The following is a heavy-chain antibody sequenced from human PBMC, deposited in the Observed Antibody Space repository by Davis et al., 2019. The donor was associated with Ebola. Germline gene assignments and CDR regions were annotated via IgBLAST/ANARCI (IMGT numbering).Heavy chain of an antibody. Sequence: SVKVSCKASAGTFSSYGISWVRQAPGQGPDWMGGIIPVFGIPKYAQKFQGRVTITADESTSTAYMELSSLRSEDTAVYYCARDRYSDGSGYFFEQSHWGQGTLVTVSS. D-gene: IGHD3-22*01. CDR2: IIPVFGIP. CDR3: ARDRYSDGSGYFFEQSH. J-gene: IGHJ4*02. CDR1: AGTFSSYG. V-gene: IGHV1-69*13.